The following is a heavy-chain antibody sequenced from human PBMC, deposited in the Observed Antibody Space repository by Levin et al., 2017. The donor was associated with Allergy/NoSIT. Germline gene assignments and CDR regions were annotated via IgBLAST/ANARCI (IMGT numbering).Heavy chain of an antibody. Sequence: ASVKVSCKASGYTFTTYGISWVRQAPGQGLEWMGWISGYNGNTDYTQNLQGRVTMSTDTSTSTAYMELRSLRSDDTAVYYCARAPKRGYCSGGSWPGGDYWGQGTLVTVSS. D-gene: IGHD2-15*01. V-gene: IGHV1-18*01. CDR2: ISGYNGNT. CDR1: GYTFTTYG. CDR3: ARAPKRGYCSGGSWPGGDY. J-gene: IGHJ4*02.